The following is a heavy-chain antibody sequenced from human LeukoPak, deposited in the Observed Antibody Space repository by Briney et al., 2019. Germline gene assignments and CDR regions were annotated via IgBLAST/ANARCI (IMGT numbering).Heavy chain of an antibody. Sequence: GGSLRLSCLTSGFTLSTNAMSWVRQAPGKGLEWVSGISWNSGSIGYADSVKGRFTISRDNAKNSLYLQMNSLRAEDTALYYCAKDMKWSSGWYAFDYWGQGTLVTVSS. CDR2: ISWNSGSI. CDR1: GFTLSTNA. CDR3: AKDMKWSSGWYAFDY. V-gene: IGHV3-9*01. J-gene: IGHJ4*02. D-gene: IGHD6-19*01.